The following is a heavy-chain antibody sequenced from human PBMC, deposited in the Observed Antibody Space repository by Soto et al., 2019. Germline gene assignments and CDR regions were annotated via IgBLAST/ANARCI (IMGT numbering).Heavy chain of an antibody. D-gene: IGHD6-13*01. V-gene: IGHV1-69*12. J-gene: IGHJ6*02. CDR3: AREKHLQPTAGNYYAGMDV. CDR1: GGTFGNSA. Sequence: QVQLVQSGAEVKKPGSSVTVSCKASGGTFGNSAISWVRQAPGQGLEWMGGIMPIFPTPDYAQKSQGRVTITADEFTSTAYMELTSLRSEDTAVYYCAREKHLQPTAGNYYAGMDVWGQGTTVTV. CDR2: IMPIFPTP.